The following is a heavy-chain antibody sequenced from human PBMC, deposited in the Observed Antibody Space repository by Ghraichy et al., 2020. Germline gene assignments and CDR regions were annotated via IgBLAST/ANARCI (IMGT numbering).Heavy chain of an antibody. CDR2: ISSSSSTI. D-gene: IGHD3-3*01. Sequence: GESLKISCAASGFTFSSYSMNWVRQAPGKGLEWVSYISSSSSTIYYADSVKRRFTISRDNAKNSLYLQMNSLRAEDTAVYYCARVGGSPLRFLEWLLDFDYWGQGTLVTVSS. V-gene: IGHV3-48*04. J-gene: IGHJ4*02. CDR1: GFTFSSYS. CDR3: ARVGGSPLRFLEWLLDFDY.